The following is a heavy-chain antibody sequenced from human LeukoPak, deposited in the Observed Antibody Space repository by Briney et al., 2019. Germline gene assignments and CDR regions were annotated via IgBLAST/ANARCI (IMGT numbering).Heavy chain of an antibody. J-gene: IGHJ4*02. Sequence: ASVKVSCKASGYTFTGYYMHWVRQAPGQGLEWMGWINPNSGGTNYAQKFQGRVTMTRDTSISTAYMELSSLRSEDTAVYYCETVAVTGTPFDYWGQGTLVTVSS. V-gene: IGHV1-2*02. CDR2: INPNSGGT. D-gene: IGHD6-19*01. CDR1: GYTFTGYY. CDR3: ETVAVTGTPFDY.